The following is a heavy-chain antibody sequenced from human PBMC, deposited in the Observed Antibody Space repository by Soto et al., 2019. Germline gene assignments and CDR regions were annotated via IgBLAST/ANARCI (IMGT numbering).Heavy chain of an antibody. V-gene: IGHV4-39*01. CDR3: ARHYSSGSRNWFDP. CDR1: GGPINSSSYF. CDR2: IYYSGST. J-gene: IGHJ5*02. D-gene: IGHD6-19*01. Sequence: SETLSLTCSVSGGPINSSSYFWGWVRQPPGKGLEWIGSIYYSGSTYYNPSLRSRVTISVDASKNQFSLKLSSVTAADTAVFYCARHYSSGSRNWFDPWGQGTLVTVSS.